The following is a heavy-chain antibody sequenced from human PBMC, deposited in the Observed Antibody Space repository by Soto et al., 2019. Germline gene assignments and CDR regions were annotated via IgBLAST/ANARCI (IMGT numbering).Heavy chain of an antibody. Sequence: KVSCKASGYSFTSLDINWVRQTTGQGLEWMGWMQPSSGRAGYAQKFQGRVTMTRDTSINTAYMELSSLTSDDTAFYYCARGVTAGVDYWGQGTLVTVSS. J-gene: IGHJ4*02. CDR3: ARGVTAGVDY. CDR2: MQPSSGRA. CDR1: GYSFTSLD. V-gene: IGHV1-8*01. D-gene: IGHD1-26*01.